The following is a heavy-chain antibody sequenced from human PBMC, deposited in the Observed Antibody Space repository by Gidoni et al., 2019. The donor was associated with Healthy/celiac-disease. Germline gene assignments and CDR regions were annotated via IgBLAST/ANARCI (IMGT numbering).Heavy chain of an antibody. Sequence: QVQLVQSGAEVKKPGSSVKVSCKASGGTFSSYAISWVRQAPGQGLEWMGGIIPIFGTANYAQKFQGRVTITADESTSTAYMELSSLRSEDTAVYYCARDIDGAAIGFVQAFDIWGQGTMVTVSS. V-gene: IGHV1-69*01. CDR3: ARDIDGAAIGFVQAFDI. J-gene: IGHJ3*02. CDR1: GGTFSSYA. CDR2: IIPIFGTA. D-gene: IGHD2-2*01.